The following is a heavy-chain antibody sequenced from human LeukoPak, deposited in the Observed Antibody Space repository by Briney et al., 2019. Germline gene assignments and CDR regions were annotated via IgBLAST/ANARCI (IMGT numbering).Heavy chain of an antibody. V-gene: IGHV4-30-2*01. CDR3: ARVHSSSSKFDP. CDR1: GGSFSSYY. Sequence: PSETLSLTCAVYGGSFSSYYWSWIRQPPGKGLEWIGYIYHSGSTYYNPSLKSRVTISVDRSKNQFSLKLSSVTAADTAVYYCARVHSSSSKFDPWGQGTLVTVSS. CDR2: IYHSGST. J-gene: IGHJ5*02. D-gene: IGHD6-6*01.